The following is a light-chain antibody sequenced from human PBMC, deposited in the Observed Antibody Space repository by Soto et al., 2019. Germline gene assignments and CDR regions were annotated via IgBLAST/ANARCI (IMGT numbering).Light chain of an antibody. CDR2: EVS. J-gene: IGLJ1*01. Sequence: QSVLTQPASVSGSPGQSITISCTGTIXDVTGYNYVSWYQQHPGKAPKLMIYEVSNRPSGVSNRFSGSKSGNTASLTISGLQTEDEADYYCSSYTINTLYVFGTGTKVTVL. V-gene: IGLV2-14*01. CDR3: SSYTINTLYV. CDR1: IXDVTGYNY.